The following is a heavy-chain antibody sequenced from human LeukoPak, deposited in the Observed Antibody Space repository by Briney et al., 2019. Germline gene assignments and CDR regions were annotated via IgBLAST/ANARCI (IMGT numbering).Heavy chain of an antibody. J-gene: IGHJ4*02. CDR1: GGSFNHYY. CDR2: INHSGSA. Sequence: SQTLSLTCAVYGGSFNHYYWGWVRQPPGKGLEWIGEINHSGSASYISSLKSRVSISVDTSKKQFSLKLSSVTAADTAVYYCARIGNYYFDYWGQGTLVTVSS. V-gene: IGHV4-34*01. CDR3: ARIGNYYFDY. D-gene: IGHD1-1*01.